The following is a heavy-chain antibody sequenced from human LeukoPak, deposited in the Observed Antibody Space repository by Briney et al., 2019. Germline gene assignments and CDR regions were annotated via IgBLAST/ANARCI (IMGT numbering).Heavy chain of an antibody. J-gene: IGHJ4*02. D-gene: IGHD6-25*01. Sequence: GGSLRLSCAASGFTFTSYAMSWVRQAPGKGLEWVSLISGSGGRTYYADSVKGRFTISRDNSKNTLSLQMIGLRAEDTAVYYCAREIAAVGCIDYWGRGTPVTVS. CDR3: AREIAAVGCIDY. V-gene: IGHV3-23*01. CDR2: ISGSGGRT. CDR1: GFTFTSYA.